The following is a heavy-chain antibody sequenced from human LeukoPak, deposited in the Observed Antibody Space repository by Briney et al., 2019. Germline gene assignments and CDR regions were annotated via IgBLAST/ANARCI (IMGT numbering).Heavy chain of an antibody. D-gene: IGHD2-8*01. Sequence: GGSLRLSCAASGFTFSSYAMHWVRQAPGKGLEWVAVISYDGSNKYYADSVKGRFTISRDNSKNTLYLQMNSLRAEDTAVYYCARARMVYDTDAFDIWGQGTMVTVSS. CDR1: GFTFSSYA. CDR2: ISYDGSNK. J-gene: IGHJ3*02. CDR3: ARARMVYDTDAFDI. V-gene: IGHV3-30-3*01.